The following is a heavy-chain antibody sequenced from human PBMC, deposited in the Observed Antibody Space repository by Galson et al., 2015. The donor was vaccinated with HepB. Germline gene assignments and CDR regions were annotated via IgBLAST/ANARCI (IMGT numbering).Heavy chain of an antibody. V-gene: IGHV2-70*01. Sequence: PALVKPTQTLTLTCTFSGFSLSTSGMCVSWIHQPPGKALEWLALIDWDDDKYYSTSLKTRLTISKDTSKNQVVLTMTNMDPVDTATYYCARIHFRPVANYDSSGYEYYFDYWGQGTLVTVSS. D-gene: IGHD3-22*01. CDR1: GFSLSTSGMC. CDR3: ARIHFRPVANYDSSGYEYYFDY. J-gene: IGHJ4*02. CDR2: IDWDDDK.